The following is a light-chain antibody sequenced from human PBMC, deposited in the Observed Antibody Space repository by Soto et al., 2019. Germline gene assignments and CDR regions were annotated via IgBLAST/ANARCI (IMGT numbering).Light chain of an antibody. CDR3: QQYNNYPYT. CDR1: QTIGGW. Sequence: IQMTQSPSTLSASVGDRVTITCRASQTIGGWLAWYQQKPGKAPKLLIYKASSLESGVPSRFSGSGSGTEFTLTISSLQPDDFATYYCQQYNNYPYTFGQGTKLEIK. CDR2: KAS. J-gene: IGKJ2*01. V-gene: IGKV1-5*03.